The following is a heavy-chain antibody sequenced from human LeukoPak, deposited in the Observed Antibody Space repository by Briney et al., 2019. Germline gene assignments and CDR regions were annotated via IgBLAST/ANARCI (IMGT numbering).Heavy chain of an antibody. D-gene: IGHD3-10*01. CDR3: AKDSHGSGSYRAFDI. Sequence: PGRSLRLSCAASGFTFDDYAMHWVRQAPGKGLEWVSGISWNSGSIGHADSVKGRFTISRDNAKNSLYLQMNSLRAEDTALYYCAKDSHGSGSYRAFDIWGQGTMVTVSS. CDR2: ISWNSGSI. CDR1: GFTFDDYA. J-gene: IGHJ3*02. V-gene: IGHV3-9*01.